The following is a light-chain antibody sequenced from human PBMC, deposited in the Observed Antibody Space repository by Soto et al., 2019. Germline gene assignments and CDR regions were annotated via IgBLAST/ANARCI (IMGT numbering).Light chain of an antibody. V-gene: IGKV3-20*01. J-gene: IGKJ1*01. CDR1: QSISSSF. Sequence: EIVLTQSPGTLSLSPGERATLSCRASQSISSSFLALYQQKPGQAPRLLIYGASSRATGTPDRFSGSGSGADFTLTISRLEPEDFAVYYCQQYGSSPRTFGQGTKVEIK. CDR3: QQYGSSPRT. CDR2: GAS.